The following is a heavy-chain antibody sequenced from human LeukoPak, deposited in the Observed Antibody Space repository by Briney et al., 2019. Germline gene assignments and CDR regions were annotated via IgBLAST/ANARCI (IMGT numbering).Heavy chain of an antibody. J-gene: IGHJ5*02. CDR3: AREVNGWFDP. V-gene: IGHV3-30*04. CDR2: MSYDGSNK. CDR1: GFTFSCCA. Sequence: GRSLRLSCAASGFTFSCCAMHWVRQVPGKGLEWVAVMSYDGSNKFYADSVKGRFTISRDNSKNTLNLQMNSLRAEDTAVYYCAREVNGWFDPWGQGTLVTVSS.